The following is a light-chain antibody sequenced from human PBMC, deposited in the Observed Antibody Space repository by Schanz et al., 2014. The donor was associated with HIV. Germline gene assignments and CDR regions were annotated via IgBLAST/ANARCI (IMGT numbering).Light chain of an antibody. V-gene: IGLV2-14*03. CDR2: DVN. CDR1: SSDVGGYNY. Sequence: QSALTQPASVSGSPGQSIAISCTGTSSDVGGYNYVPWYQQLPNKAPKLIIYDVNSRPSGVSNRFSGSKSGNTASLTISGLQADDEADYYCSSHAGRNSFVVFGGGTKLTVL. CDR3: SSHAGRNSFVV. J-gene: IGLJ2*01.